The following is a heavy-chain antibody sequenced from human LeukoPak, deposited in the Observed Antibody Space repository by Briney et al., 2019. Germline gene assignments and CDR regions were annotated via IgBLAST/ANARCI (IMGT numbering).Heavy chain of an antibody. Sequence: ASVKVSCKASGGTFSSYAISWVRQAPGQGLEWMGGIIPIFGTANYAQKFQGRVTITADESTSTAYMELSSLRSEDTAVYYCARDGSFCSSTSCYGLFLDYWGQGTLVTVSS. CDR2: IIPIFGTA. CDR3: ARDGSFCSSTSCYGLFLDY. CDR1: GGTFSSYA. D-gene: IGHD2-2*01. J-gene: IGHJ4*02. V-gene: IGHV1-69*13.